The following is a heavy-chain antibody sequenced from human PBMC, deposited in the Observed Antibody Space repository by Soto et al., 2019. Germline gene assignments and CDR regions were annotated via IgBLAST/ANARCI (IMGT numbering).Heavy chain of an antibody. CDR1: GFTFSNTW. V-gene: IGHV3-15*01. J-gene: IGHJ4*02. D-gene: IGHD2-15*01. CDR3: TTRIVVEEADSREFDY. CDR2: IKREADGGST. Sequence: EVQLVESGGNSVKPGGSLRLSCAASGFTFSNTWMSWVRQAPGKGLELVGRIKREADGGSTNYAAPVKGRFTISREDSKTTLYLQMSSLKTEDTAVYYCTTRIVVEEADSREFDYWGQGTLVTVSS.